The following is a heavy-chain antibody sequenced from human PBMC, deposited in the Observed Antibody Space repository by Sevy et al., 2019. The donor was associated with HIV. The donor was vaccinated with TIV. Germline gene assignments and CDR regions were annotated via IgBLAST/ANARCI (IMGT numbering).Heavy chain of an antibody. J-gene: IGHJ4*02. CDR1: GFTFSDYY. CDR2: ISSSSSYT. Sequence: GGSLRLSCAASGFTFSDYYMSWIRQAPGKGQEWVSYISSSSSYTNYADSVKGRFTISRDNAKNSLYLQMNSLRAEDTAVYYCASGLRAVAGTFDYWGQGTLVTVSS. CDR3: ASGLRAVAGTFDY. V-gene: IGHV3-11*06. D-gene: IGHD6-19*01.